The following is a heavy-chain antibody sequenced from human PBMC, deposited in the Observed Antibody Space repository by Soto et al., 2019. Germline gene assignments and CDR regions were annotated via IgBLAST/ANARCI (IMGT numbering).Heavy chain of an antibody. J-gene: IGHJ6*02. D-gene: IGHD6-19*01. CDR3: AVGRSSGWLNYYYYGMDV. CDR1: GFTFSSYG. Sequence: PGGSLRLSGAASGFTFSSYGMHWVRQAPGKGLEWVAVIWYDGSNKYYADSVKGRFTISRDNSKNTLYLQMNSLRAEDTAVYYCAVGRSSGWLNYYYYGMDVWGQGTAVTVSS. CDR2: IWYDGSNK. V-gene: IGHV3-33*01.